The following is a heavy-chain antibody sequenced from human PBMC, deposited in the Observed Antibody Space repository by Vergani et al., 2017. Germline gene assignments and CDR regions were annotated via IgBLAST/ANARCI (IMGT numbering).Heavy chain of an antibody. CDR2: IKQDGSEK. Sequence: EVQLVESGGGLVQPGGSLRLSCAASGFTFSSYWMSWVRQAPGKGLEWVANIKQDGSEKYYVDSGKGRFTISRDNAKNSLYLQMNSLRAEDTAVYYCARDLAYCHEGSCALWGQGSVVTVSS. D-gene: IGHD2-15*01. CDR3: ARDLAYCHEGSCAL. CDR1: GFTFSSYW. V-gene: IGHV3-7*01. J-gene: IGHJ4*02.